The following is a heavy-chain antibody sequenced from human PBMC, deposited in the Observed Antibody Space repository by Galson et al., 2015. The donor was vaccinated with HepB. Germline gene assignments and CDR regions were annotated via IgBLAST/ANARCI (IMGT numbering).Heavy chain of an antibody. Sequence: SLRLSCAASGFAFSAYGMHWVRQAPGKGLEWVALIWYDGSHTYYVDSVKGRFTISRDNSKNTLYLQMNSLRAEDTAVYFCARGHNWGLFDYWGQGTLVTV. D-gene: IGHD7-27*01. V-gene: IGHV3-33*01. CDR3: ARGHNWGLFDY. CDR2: IWYDGSHT. J-gene: IGHJ4*02. CDR1: GFAFSAYG.